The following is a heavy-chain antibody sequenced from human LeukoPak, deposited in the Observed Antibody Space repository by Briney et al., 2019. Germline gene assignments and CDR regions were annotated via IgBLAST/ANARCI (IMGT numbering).Heavy chain of an antibody. J-gene: IGHJ3*02. CDR2: IYYSGST. D-gene: IGHD6-6*01. CDR1: GGSISSSSYY. Sequence: SETLSLTCTVSGGSISSSSYYWGWIRQPPGKGLEWIGSIYYSGSTYYSPSLKSRVTISVDTSKNQFSLKLSSVTAADTAVYYCARLEYSVDAFDIWGQGTMVTVSS. CDR3: ARLEYSVDAFDI. V-gene: IGHV4-39*01.